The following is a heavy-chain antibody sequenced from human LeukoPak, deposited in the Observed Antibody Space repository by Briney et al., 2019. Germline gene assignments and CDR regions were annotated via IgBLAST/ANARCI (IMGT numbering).Heavy chain of an antibody. CDR3: AKDPYYYDSSGYFRY. CDR1: GFTFSSYA. Sequence: PGGSLRLSCAASGFTFSSYAMSWVRQAPGKGLEWVSTISGSGGSTYYADSVKGRFTISRDNSKNTLYLQMNSLRAGDTAVYYCAKDPYYYDSSGYFRYWGQGTLVTVSS. CDR2: ISGSGGST. J-gene: IGHJ4*02. V-gene: IGHV3-23*01. D-gene: IGHD3-22*01.